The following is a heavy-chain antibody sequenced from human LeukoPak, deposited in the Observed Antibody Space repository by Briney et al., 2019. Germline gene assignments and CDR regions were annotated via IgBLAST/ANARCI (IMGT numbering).Heavy chain of an antibody. CDR1: GFTFSSYA. Sequence: PGRSLRLSCAASGFTFSSYAMHWVRQAPGKGLEWVAVISYDGSNKYYADSVKGRFTISRDNSKNTLYLQMNSLRAEDTAVYYCARDIQWLVHFDYWGQGTLVTVSS. D-gene: IGHD6-19*01. CDR3: ARDIQWLVHFDY. CDR2: ISYDGSNK. J-gene: IGHJ4*02. V-gene: IGHV3-30*04.